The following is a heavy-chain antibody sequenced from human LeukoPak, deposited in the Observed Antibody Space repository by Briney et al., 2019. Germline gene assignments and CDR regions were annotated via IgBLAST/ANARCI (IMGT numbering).Heavy chain of an antibody. CDR1: GFTFSSYG. Sequence: PGGSLRLSCAASGFTFSSYGMHWVRQAPGKGLEWVAVIWYDGSNKYYADSVKGRFTISRDNAKNSLYLQMNSLRAEDTALYYCAKDICSSTSCYDYYYYGMDVWGQGTTVTVSS. D-gene: IGHD2-2*01. V-gene: IGHV3-33*03. CDR3: AKDICSSTSCYDYYYYGMDV. CDR2: IWYDGSNK. J-gene: IGHJ6*02.